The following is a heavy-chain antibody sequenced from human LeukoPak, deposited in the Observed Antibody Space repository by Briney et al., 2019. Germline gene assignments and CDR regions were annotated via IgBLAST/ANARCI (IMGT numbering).Heavy chain of an antibody. V-gene: IGHV3-74*01. CDR3: AKDQGPYSSWVECIDY. CDR1: GFTFSSYW. J-gene: IGHJ4*02. CDR2: INSDGSST. Sequence: GGSLRLSCAASGFTFSSYWMHWVRQAPGKGLVWVSRINSDGSSTRYADSVKGRFTISRDNAKNTLYLQMNSLRAEDTAVYYCAKDQGPYSSWVECIDYWGQGTLVTVSS. D-gene: IGHD6-6*01.